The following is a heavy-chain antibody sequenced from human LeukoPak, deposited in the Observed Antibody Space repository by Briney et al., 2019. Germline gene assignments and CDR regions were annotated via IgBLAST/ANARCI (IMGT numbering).Heavy chain of an antibody. D-gene: IGHD2-21*01. CDR3: ARGGDAAKRANDAFDI. Sequence: PGGSLRLSCAASGFTFSSYWMHWVRQAPGKGLVWVSRINSDGSSTSYADSVKGRFTISRDNAKNTLYLQMNSLRAEDTAVYYCARGGDAAKRANDAFDIWGQGTMVTVSS. CDR1: GFTFSSYW. V-gene: IGHV3-74*01. CDR2: INSDGSST. J-gene: IGHJ3*02.